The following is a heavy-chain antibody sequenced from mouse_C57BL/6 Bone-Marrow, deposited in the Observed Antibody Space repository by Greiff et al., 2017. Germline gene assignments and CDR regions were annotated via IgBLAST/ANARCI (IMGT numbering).Heavy chain of an antibody. CDR1: GFTFSDYY. D-gene: IGHD1-1*01. CDR2: ISNGGGST. Sequence: DVQLVESGGGLVQPGGSLKLSCAASGFTFSDYYMYWVRQTPEKRLEWVAYISNGGGSTYYPDTVKGRFTISRDNAKNTLYLQMSRLKSEDTAMYYCASDYYGSSFLFAYWGQGTLVTVSA. V-gene: IGHV5-12*01. J-gene: IGHJ3*01. CDR3: ASDYYGSSFLFAY.